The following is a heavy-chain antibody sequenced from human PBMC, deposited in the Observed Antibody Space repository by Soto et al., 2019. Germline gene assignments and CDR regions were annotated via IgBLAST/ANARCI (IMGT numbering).Heavy chain of an antibody. CDR3: AHSPGCVAVAGTCYFDY. Sequence: QITLKESGPTLVKPTQTLTLTCTFSGFSLSTSGVCVGWIRQPPGKALEWLALIYWDDDKRYSPSLKSRITITQDTPKNQVVLTMTNMDPVDTAPYYCAHSPGCVAVAGTCYFDYWGQGTLVTVSS. J-gene: IGHJ4*02. D-gene: IGHD6-19*01. CDR1: GFSLSTSGVC. CDR2: IYWDDDK. V-gene: IGHV2-5*02.